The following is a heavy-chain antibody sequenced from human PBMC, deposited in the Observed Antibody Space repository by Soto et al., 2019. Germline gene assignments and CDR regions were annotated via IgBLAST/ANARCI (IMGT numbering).Heavy chain of an antibody. CDR3: ARDHSIASSGAWWLDP. J-gene: IGHJ5*02. CDR1: GYTFTSNW. Sequence: RASVKVSCKASGYTFTSNWIHWARRAPGQGLEWMGVINPSGDITKYAPKFQGRVTMTTDTPTSTIYMDLSSLTSEDTAVYYCARDHSIASSGAWWLDPWGQGTLVTVSS. CDR2: INPSGDIT. D-gene: IGHD6-13*01. V-gene: IGHV1-46*01.